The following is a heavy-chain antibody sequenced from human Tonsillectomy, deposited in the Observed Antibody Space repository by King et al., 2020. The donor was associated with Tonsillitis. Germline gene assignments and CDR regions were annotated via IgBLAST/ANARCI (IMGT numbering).Heavy chain of an antibody. V-gene: IGHV4-61*01. CDR2: IYHSGSL. CDR1: GGSVSSGSYY. D-gene: IGHD3-9*01. J-gene: IGHJ4*02. CDR3: ASRHDWDDY. Sequence: LQLQESGPGLVKPSETLSLTCNVSGGSVSSGSYYWTWNRQPPGKGLEWIGYIYHSGSLRYNPSLKSRVTISLDTSKNQFSLNLTSVTAADTAVYFCASRHDWDDYWGQGTLVTVSS.